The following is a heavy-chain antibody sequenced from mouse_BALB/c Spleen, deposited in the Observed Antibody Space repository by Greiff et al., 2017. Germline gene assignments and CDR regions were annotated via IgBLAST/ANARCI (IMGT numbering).Heavy chain of an antibody. CDR2: IDPANGNT. Sequence: VQLQQSGAELVKPGASVKLSCTASGFNIKDTYMHWVKQRPEQGLEWIGRIDPANGNTKYDPKFQGKATITADTSSNTAYLQLSSLTSEDTAVYYCASSYGNYVGAMDYWGQGTSVTVSS. J-gene: IGHJ4*01. CDR3: ASSYGNYVGAMDY. D-gene: IGHD2-1*01. V-gene: IGHV14-3*02. CDR1: GFNIKDTY.